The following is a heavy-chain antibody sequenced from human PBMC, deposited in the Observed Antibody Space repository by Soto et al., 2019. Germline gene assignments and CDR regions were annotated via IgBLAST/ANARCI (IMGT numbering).Heavy chain of an antibody. J-gene: IGHJ6*02. CDR2: ISGSGGST. Sequence: PGGSLRLSCAASGFTFSSYAMSWVRQAPGKGLEWVSAISGSGGSTYYADSVKGRFTISRDNSKNTLYLQMNSLRAEDTAVYYCAKRYSGYDLGPYGMDVWDQGTTVTVSS. CDR3: AKRYSGYDLGPYGMDV. CDR1: GFTFSSYA. D-gene: IGHD5-12*01. V-gene: IGHV3-23*01.